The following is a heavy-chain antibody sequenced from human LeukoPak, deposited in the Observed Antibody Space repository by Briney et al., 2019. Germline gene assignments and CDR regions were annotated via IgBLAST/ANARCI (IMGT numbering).Heavy chain of an antibody. CDR2: IYSGGST. J-gene: IGHJ3*02. CDR1: GFTVNKKH. CDR3: QLFYLGSGNSYAFDI. V-gene: IGHV3-66*01. Sequence: GGSLRPSCAASGFTVNKKHMTWARQAPGKGLEWVSVIYSGGSTYYAGSGKGGFTISRDNSKNTLNLQMNSLRVEATAVYYCQLFYLGSGNSYAFDIWGHGTMVTVSS. D-gene: IGHD3-10*01.